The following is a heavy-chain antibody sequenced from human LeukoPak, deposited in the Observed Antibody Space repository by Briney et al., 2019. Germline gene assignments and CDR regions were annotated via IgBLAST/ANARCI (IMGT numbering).Heavy chain of an antibody. CDR3: ARHVVAVGFDY. CDR2: ITSSSSYI. CDR1: GFTFSSYT. Sequence: TGGSLRLSCAASGFTFSSYTMNWVRQAPGKGLEWVSSITSSSSYIYYADSVKGRFTISRDNAKNSLCLQMNSLRAEDTAVYYCARHVVAVGFDYWGQGTLVTVSS. J-gene: IGHJ4*02. D-gene: IGHD3-22*01. V-gene: IGHV3-21*01.